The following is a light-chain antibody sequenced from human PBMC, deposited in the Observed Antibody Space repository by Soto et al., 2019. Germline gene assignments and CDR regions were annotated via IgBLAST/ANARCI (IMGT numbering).Light chain of an antibody. V-gene: IGKV3-15*01. CDR2: GAY. CDR3: HQYGKWPPET. J-gene: IGKJ3*01. CDR1: QTISTN. Sequence: EKAITQFPATPAVSPGGRANLSLRASQTISTNLPCYQQKPGQAHRLIIYGAYIRATGIPARFSGTGSGTEFTLTIRSLQSEDLAVYDGHQYGKWPPETFGPGTKVDIK.